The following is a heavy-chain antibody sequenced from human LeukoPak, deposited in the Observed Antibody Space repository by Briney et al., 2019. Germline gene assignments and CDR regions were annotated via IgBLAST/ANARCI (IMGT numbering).Heavy chain of an antibody. Sequence: SGRSLRLSCAASGFTLDDYAMHWVRQAPGKGLEWVSGISWNSVNIGYADSVKGRFTISRDNAKNSLYLQMNSLRAEDMALYYCAKGTMMVVAVGDYFDYWGQGTLVTVSS. CDR2: ISWNSVNI. CDR1: GFTLDDYA. V-gene: IGHV3-9*03. J-gene: IGHJ4*02. CDR3: AKGTMMVVAVGDYFDY. D-gene: IGHD3-22*01.